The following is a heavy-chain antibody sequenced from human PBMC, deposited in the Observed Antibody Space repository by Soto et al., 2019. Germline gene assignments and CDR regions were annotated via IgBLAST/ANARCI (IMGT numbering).Heavy chain of an antibody. CDR1: GGSITNYY. CDR3: ARHGFGPLHGLVDV. V-gene: IGHV4-59*08. D-gene: IGHD3-10*01. Sequence: QVQLQESGPGLVKPSETLSLTCTVSGGSITNYYCSWFRQPPGKGLEWIGYINYDGYSAYNLSLKRRVTRSMDASKTQFSLMLESVTATDTDVYYCARHGFGPLHGLVDVWGPGTTVIVSS. J-gene: IGHJ6*02. CDR2: INYDGYS.